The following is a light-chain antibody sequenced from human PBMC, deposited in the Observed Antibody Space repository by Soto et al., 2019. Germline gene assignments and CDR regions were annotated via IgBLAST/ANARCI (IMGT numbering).Light chain of an antibody. J-gene: IGLJ2*01. Sequence: QSALTQPASVSGSPGQSIPISCTGTSSDVGGYNYVSWYQQHPGKAPKLMIYDVGNRPSGVSNRFSGSKSGNTASLTISGLQAEDEADYYCSSYTSAGSVVFGGGTKLTVL. CDR2: DVG. CDR1: SSDVGGYNY. V-gene: IGLV2-14*01. CDR3: SSYTSAGSVV.